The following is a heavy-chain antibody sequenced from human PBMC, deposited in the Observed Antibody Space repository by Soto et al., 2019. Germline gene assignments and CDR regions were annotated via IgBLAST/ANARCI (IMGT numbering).Heavy chain of an antibody. CDR3: ARGRLISLYYFDY. J-gene: IGHJ4*02. V-gene: IGHV3-13*01. Sequence: YYPGSVKGRFTISRENAKNSLYLQMNSLRAEDTAVYYCARGRLISLYYFDYWGQGTPVTVSS. D-gene: IGHD2-15*01.